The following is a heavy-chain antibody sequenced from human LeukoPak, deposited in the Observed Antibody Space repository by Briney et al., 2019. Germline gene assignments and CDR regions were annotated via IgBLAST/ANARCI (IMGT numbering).Heavy chain of an antibody. CDR3: ARHSQWLLYPDYYYYMDV. CDR1: GGSISSGSYY. V-gene: IGHV4-61*02. J-gene: IGHJ6*03. Sequence: PSQTLSLTCTVSGGSISSGSYYWSWIRQPAGKGLEWIGRIYTSGSTNYNPSLKSRVTISVDTSKNQFSLKLSSVTAADTAVYYCARHSQWLLYPDYYYYMDVWGKGTTVTVSS. D-gene: IGHD3-3*01. CDR2: IYTSGST.